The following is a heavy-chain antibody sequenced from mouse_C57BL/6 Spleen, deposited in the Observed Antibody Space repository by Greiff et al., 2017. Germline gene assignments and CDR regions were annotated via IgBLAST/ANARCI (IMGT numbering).Heavy chain of an antibody. J-gene: IGHJ4*01. Sequence: QVQLQQSGAELARPGASVKLSCKASGYTFTSYGISWVKQRTGQGLEWIGEIYPRSGNTYYNEKFKGKATLTADKSSSTAYMELRSLTSEDSAVYFCARSRGDSSGYRSAMDYWGQGTSVTVSS. D-gene: IGHD3-2*02. CDR2: IYPRSGNT. CDR3: ARSRGDSSGYRSAMDY. V-gene: IGHV1-81*01. CDR1: GYTFTSYG.